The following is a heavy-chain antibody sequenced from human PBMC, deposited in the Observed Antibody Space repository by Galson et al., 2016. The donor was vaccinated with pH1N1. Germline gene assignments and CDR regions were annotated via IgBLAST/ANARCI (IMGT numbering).Heavy chain of an antibody. V-gene: IGHV5-51*03. CDR2: IYPGGSET. J-gene: IGHJ4*02. CDR1: GYTFTTYW. CDR3: AGRSPEWGLDY. D-gene: IGHD1-26*01. Sequence: QSGAEVKKPGESLKISCQASGYTFTTYWIGWVRQMPGKGLEWMGIIYPGGSETKYSPSFEGQFTFSVDKSKNTAYLHWSSLKASDTAIYYCAGRSPEWGLDYWGQGVLVTVSS.